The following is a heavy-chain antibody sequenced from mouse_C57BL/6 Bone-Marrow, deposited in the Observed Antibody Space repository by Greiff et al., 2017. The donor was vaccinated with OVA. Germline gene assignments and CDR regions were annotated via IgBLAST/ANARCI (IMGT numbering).Heavy chain of an antibody. J-gene: IGHJ2*01. Sequence: VQLQQSGPELVKPGASVKISCKASGYSFTGYYMHWVKQSHGHILDWIGYIYPYNGVSSYNQKFKGKATLTVDKSSSTAYMELRSLTSEDSAVYDCSRAAYGGSRAYCVDYWGQGTTLTVSS. CDR3: SRAAYGGSRAYCVDY. CDR2: IYPYNGVS. CDR1: GYSFTGYY. V-gene: IGHV1-31*01. D-gene: IGHD1-1*01.